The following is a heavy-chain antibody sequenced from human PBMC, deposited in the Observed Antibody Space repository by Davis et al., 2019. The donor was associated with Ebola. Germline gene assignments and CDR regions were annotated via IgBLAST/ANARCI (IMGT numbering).Heavy chain of an antibody. Sequence: MPGGSLRLSCTVSGGSISSSSYYWGWIRQPPGKGLEWIGSIYYSGSTYYNPSLKSRVTISVDTSKNQFSLKLSSVTAADTAVYYCARGRALWFGELLLAPNWFDPWGQGTLVTVSS. CDR1: GGSISSSSYY. J-gene: IGHJ5*02. CDR2: IYYSGST. D-gene: IGHD3-10*01. V-gene: IGHV4-39*01. CDR3: ARGRALWFGELLLAPNWFDP.